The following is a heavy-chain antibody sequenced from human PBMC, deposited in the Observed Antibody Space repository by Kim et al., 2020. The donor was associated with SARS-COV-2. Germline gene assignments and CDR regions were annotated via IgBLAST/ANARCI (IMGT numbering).Heavy chain of an antibody. Sequence: SETLSLTCTVSGGSISSGGYYWSWIRQHPGNGLEWIGYIYYSGSTYYNPSLKSRVTISVDTSKNQFSLKLSSVTAADTAVYYCARGGYCTNGVCPGADYWGQGTLVTVSS. V-gene: IGHV4-31*03. CDR3: ARGGYCTNGVCPGADY. CDR1: GGSISSGGYY. D-gene: IGHD2-8*01. CDR2: IYYSGST. J-gene: IGHJ4*02.